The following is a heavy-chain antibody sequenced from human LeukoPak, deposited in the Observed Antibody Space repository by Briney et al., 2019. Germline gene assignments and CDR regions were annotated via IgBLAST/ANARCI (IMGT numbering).Heavy chain of an antibody. Sequence: GGSLRLSCAGSGFIFSSYWMHWVRQAPGKGLVWVSRINSDGSTTSYADSVKGRFTISRDNAKNTLYLQMNSLRAEDTAVYYCARLVSTVGNWFDPWGQGTLVTVSS. CDR1: GFIFSSYW. V-gene: IGHV3-74*01. CDR3: ARLVSTVGNWFDP. D-gene: IGHD3-10*01. CDR2: INSDGSTT. J-gene: IGHJ5*02.